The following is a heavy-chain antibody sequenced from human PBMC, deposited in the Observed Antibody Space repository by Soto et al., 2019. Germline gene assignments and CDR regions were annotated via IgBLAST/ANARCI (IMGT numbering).Heavy chain of an antibody. Sequence: EVQLVESGGGLVKPGGSLRLSSAASGFTFSSYSMNWVRQAPGKGLEWVSSVSSGSSYIYYADSLTGRFTISRDNAKNSMYLQMNSLRVDDTAVYYWTAGRDGYNRADYWGQGTLVTVSS. CDR1: GFTFSSYS. CDR2: VSSGSSYI. CDR3: TAGRDGYNRADY. D-gene: IGHD5-12*01. J-gene: IGHJ4*02. V-gene: IGHV3-21*06.